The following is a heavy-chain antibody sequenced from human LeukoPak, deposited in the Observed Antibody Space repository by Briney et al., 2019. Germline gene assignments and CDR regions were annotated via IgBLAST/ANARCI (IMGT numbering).Heavy chain of an antibody. Sequence: QPGGSLRLSCAASGFTFSSYGMHWVRQAPGKGLEWVAVISYDGSNKYYADSVKGRFTISRDNSKNTLYLQMNSLRAEDTAVYYCAKDIYYDSSTFFDYWGQGTLVTVSS. CDR2: ISYDGSNK. CDR3: AKDIYYDSSTFFDY. CDR1: GFTFSSYG. V-gene: IGHV3-30*18. D-gene: IGHD3-22*01. J-gene: IGHJ4*02.